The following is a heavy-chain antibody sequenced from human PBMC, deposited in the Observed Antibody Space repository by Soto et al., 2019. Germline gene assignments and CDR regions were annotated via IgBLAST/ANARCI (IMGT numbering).Heavy chain of an antibody. D-gene: IGHD5-12*01. J-gene: IGHJ6*02. CDR2: IYYSGST. V-gene: IGHV4-59*01. CDR3: ARGGWLPAGPSGLDV. Sequence: SETLSLTCTVSGGSISSYYWSWIRQPPGKGLEWIGYIYYSGSTNYNPSLKSRVTISVDTSKNQFSLKLSSVTAADTAVYYCARGGWLPAGPSGLDVWGQGTTVTVSS. CDR1: GGSISSYY.